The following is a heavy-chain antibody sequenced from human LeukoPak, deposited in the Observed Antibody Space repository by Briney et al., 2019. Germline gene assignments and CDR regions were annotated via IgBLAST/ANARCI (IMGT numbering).Heavy chain of an antibody. Sequence: GGSLRLSCAASGFDLSTYEMNWVRQAPGKGLEWIADITISGHTKNYADSVKGRFSISRDNARTSLYLQMHSLRVEDTGVYYCARGDPLADPWGQGTLVTVSS. D-gene: IGHD5-24*01. V-gene: IGHV3-48*03. J-gene: IGHJ5*02. CDR1: GFDLSTYE. CDR2: ITISGHTK. CDR3: ARGDPLADP.